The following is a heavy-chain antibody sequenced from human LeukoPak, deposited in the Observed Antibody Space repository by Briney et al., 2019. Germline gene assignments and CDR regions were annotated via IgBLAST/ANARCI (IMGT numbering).Heavy chain of an antibody. J-gene: IGHJ4*02. CDR3: ARASGDIVETATMGSY. D-gene: IGHD5-18*01. Sequence: PGGSLRLSCAASGFTFSSCSMNWVRQAPGKGLEWVSSISSSSSSICYADSVKGRFTISRDNAKNSLYLQMNSLRAEDTAVYYCARASGDIVETATMGSYWGQGTLVTVSS. CDR1: GFTFSSCS. V-gene: IGHV3-21*01. CDR2: ISSSSSSI.